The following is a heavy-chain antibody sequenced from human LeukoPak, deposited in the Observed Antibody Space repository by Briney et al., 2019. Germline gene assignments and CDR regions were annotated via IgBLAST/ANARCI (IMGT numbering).Heavy chain of an antibody. J-gene: IGHJ4*02. D-gene: IGHD3-10*01. CDR1: GGSISSGGYS. CDR2: IYHSGST. CDR3: ARDVTMVRGVKGLLP. V-gene: IGHV4-30-2*01. Sequence: SETLSLTCAVPGGSISSGGYSWSWIRQPPGKGLEWIGYIYHSGSTNYNPSLKSRVTISVDKSKNQFSLKLSSVTAADTAVYYCARDVTMVRGVKGLLPWGQGTLVTVSS.